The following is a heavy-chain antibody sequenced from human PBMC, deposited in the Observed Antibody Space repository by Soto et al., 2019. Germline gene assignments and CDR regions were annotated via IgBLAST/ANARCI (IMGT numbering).Heavy chain of an antibody. D-gene: IGHD6-19*01. CDR1: GDSVSSNTAA. Sequence: SQTLSLTCAISGDSVSSNTAAWNWIRSSPSRGLEWLGRTYYRSNWRHDYAVSVKSRITVNPDTSKNHFSLQLNSVTPDDTAVYYCARDVAGRCFDLWGQAPLVTLSS. J-gene: IGHJ4*02. V-gene: IGHV6-1*01. CDR2: TYYRSNWRH. CDR3: ARDVAGRCFDL.